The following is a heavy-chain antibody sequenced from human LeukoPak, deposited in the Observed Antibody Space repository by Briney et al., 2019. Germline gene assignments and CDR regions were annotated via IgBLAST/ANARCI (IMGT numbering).Heavy chain of an antibody. D-gene: IGHD6-19*01. V-gene: IGHV3-30*18. Sequence: GGSLRLSCAASGFTLSSYGMHWVRQAPGKGLEWVAVISYDGSNKYYADSVKGRFTISRDNSKNTLYLQMNSLRAEDTAVYYCAKAAIAVAGKFYYYYYYMDVWGKGTTVTVSS. J-gene: IGHJ6*03. CDR2: ISYDGSNK. CDR1: GFTLSSYG. CDR3: AKAAIAVAGKFYYYYYYMDV.